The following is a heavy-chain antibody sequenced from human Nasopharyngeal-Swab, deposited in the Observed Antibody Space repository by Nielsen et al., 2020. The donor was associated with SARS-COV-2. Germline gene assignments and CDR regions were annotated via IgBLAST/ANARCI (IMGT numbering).Heavy chain of an antibody. CDR1: GDSFTSYW. J-gene: IGHJ5*02. CDR2: IDPSDSYT. Sequence: KVSCKGSGDSFTSYWISWVRQMPGKGLEWMGRIDPSDSYTNYSPSFQGHVTISADKSISTAYLQWSSLKASDTAMYYCARHWSDPGNWFDPWGQGTLVTVSS. V-gene: IGHV5-10-1*01. CDR3: ARHWSDPGNWFDP.